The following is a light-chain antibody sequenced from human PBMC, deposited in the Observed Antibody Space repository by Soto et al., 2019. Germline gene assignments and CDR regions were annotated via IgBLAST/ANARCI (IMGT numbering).Light chain of an antibody. J-gene: IGLJ1*01. CDR1: SSDVGGYNY. CDR2: GVT. V-gene: IGLV2-14*01. Sequence: QSALTQPASVSGSPGQSITISCTGTSSDVGGYNYVSWYQQHPGIAPKLLIYGVTNRPSGVSTRFSGSKSGNTASLTISGLQAEDEADYHCSSYTSYSTLLYLFGTGTKVTVL. CDR3: SSYTSYSTLLYL.